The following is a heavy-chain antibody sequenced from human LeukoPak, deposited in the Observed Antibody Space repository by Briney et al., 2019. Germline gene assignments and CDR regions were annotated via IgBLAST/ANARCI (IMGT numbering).Heavy chain of an antibody. CDR3: ARCPDYDILTGYSTLFDY. J-gene: IGHJ4*02. CDR2: INPNSGGT. D-gene: IGHD3-9*01. Sequence: ASVKVSCKASGYTFTGYYMHWVRQAPGQGLEWMGWINPNSGGTNYAQKFQGRGTMTRDTSISTAYMELSRLRSDDTAVYYCARCPDYDILTGYSTLFDYWGQGTLVTVSS. V-gene: IGHV1-2*02. CDR1: GYTFTGYY.